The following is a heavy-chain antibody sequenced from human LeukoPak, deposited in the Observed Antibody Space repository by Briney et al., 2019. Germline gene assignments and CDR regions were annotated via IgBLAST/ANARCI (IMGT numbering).Heavy chain of an antibody. CDR2: IGSSGDTT. CDR3: AKLPDYILELKTWFDP. V-gene: IGHV3-23*01. Sequence: GGSLRLSCAASGFTFSSHAMSWVRQAPGMGLEWVSSIGSSGDTTYYADSVKGRFTISRDNSKNTLYLQMNSLRAEDTAVYYCAKLPDYILELKTWFDPWGQGTLVTVSS. D-gene: IGHD1-7*01. CDR1: GFTFSSHA. J-gene: IGHJ5*02.